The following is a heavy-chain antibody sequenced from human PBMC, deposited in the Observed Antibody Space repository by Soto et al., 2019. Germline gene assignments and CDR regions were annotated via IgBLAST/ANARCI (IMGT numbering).Heavy chain of an antibody. CDR3: AHRPYSGTWHDAYDI. V-gene: IGHV2-5*02. J-gene: IGHJ3*02. CDR1: GFSLSARGVG. CDR2: IYWDDDK. Sequence: QITLKESGPTLVKPTETLTLTCTFSGFSLSARGVGVGWIRQPPGKALEWLAIIYWDDDKRYSPSLRTTFTITKDTTNNQLALTMTNMDPVDTATYFCAHRPYSGTWHDAYDIWGPGIMVTVSS. D-gene: IGHD1-26*01.